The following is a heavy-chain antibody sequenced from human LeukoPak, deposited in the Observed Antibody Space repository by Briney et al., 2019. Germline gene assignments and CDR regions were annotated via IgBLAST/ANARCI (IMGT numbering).Heavy chain of an antibody. V-gene: IGHV3-48*02. J-gene: IGHJ1*01. CDR1: GFTFSSYS. D-gene: IGHD6-13*01. CDR2: ISSSSSTI. CDR3: ARSLYSSSWLPAEYFQH. Sequence: AGGSLRLSCAASGFTFSSYSMNWVRQAPGKGLEWVSYISSSSSTIYYADSVKGRFTISRDSAKNSLYLQMNSLRDEDTAVYYCARSLYSSSWLPAEYFQHWGQGTLVTVSS.